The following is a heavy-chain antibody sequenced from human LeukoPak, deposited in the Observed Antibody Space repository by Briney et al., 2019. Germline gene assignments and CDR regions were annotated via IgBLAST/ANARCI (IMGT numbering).Heavy chain of an antibody. CDR3: ARHVTGNFDY. Sequence: SETLSLTCTVSGGSFSSYIYPWGWIRQPPGKGLEWIGSISHSETTYYNPSLKSRVTISIDTSKSQFSLKLSSVTAADTAVYYCARHVTGNFDYWGQGTLVTVSS. CDR2: ISHSETT. J-gene: IGHJ4*02. D-gene: IGHD2-21*02. V-gene: IGHV4-39*01. CDR1: GGSFSSYIYP.